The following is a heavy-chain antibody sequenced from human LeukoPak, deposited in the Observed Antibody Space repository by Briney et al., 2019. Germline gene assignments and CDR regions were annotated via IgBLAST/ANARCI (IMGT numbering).Heavy chain of an antibody. V-gene: IGHV3-30*04. Sequence: PGRSLRLSCAASGFTFSSYSMHWVRQAPGKGLEWVAVISYDGNNKYYADSVRGRFTISRDNSKNTLYLQMNSLRAEDTAVYYCARGVEVATYDYVWGSYRYLRGGPRDWGQGTLVTVSS. CDR3: ARGVEVATYDYVWGSYRYLRGGPRD. J-gene: IGHJ4*02. CDR2: ISYDGNNK. CDR1: GFTFSSYS. D-gene: IGHD3-16*02.